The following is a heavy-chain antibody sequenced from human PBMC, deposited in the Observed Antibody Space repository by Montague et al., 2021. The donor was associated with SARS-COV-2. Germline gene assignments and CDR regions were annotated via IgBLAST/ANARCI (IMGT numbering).Heavy chain of an antibody. J-gene: IGHJ4*02. Sequence: SLRLSCAASGFTFTTCVYHWVRQAPGGGLEWVALFPSDGGHTQYADSVRGRFTIYRDTSISTLYLQMDSLRPDDTAVYFCAREIGTSGWAGFFDFRGQGTRVTVSP. CDR1: GFTFTTCV. V-gene: IGHV3-30-3*01. CDR3: AREIGTSGWAGFFDF. D-gene: IGHD6-19*01. CDR2: FPSDGGHT.